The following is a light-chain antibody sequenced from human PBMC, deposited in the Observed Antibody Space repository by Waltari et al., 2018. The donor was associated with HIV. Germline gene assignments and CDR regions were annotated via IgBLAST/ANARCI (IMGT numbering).Light chain of an antibody. CDR2: TND. CDR1: SSNVGTDT. V-gene: IGLV1-44*01. Sequence: QSVLTQPPSASATPGQPVIISCSGSSSNVGTDTVSWYQHRPGTAPRLLIYTNDQPPSGVPDRFSDSKSGTAASLAISGLQSEDEAHYYCAVWDDSLNDVVFGGGTKLTVL. CDR3: AVWDDSLNDVV. J-gene: IGLJ2*01.